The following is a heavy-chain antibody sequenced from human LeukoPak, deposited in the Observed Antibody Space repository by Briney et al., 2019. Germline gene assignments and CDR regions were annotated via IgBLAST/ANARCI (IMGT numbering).Heavy chain of an antibody. CDR2: IPSSGDGT. D-gene: IGHD5-12*01. CDR1: GFTFRNYA. Sequence: GGSLRLSCAASGFTFRNYAMTWVRQAPGKGLEWVSSIPSSGDGTYYADSVKGRFTISRDNSKNMLYLQMNSVRAEDTAVYYCARRTSGAFDFWDQGTLVTVSS. CDR3: ARRTSGAFDF. V-gene: IGHV3-23*01. J-gene: IGHJ4*02.